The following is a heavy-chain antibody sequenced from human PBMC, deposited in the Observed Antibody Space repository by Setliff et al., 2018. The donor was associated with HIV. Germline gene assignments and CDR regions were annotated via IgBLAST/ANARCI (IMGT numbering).Heavy chain of an antibody. V-gene: IGHV1-45*01. CDR1: GYTFTYRY. CDR2: ITPFNGNT. CDR3: ARVPLSGWLYFDY. J-gene: IGHJ4*02. D-gene: IGHD6-19*01. Sequence: ASVKVSCKASGYTFTYRYLHWVRQAPGQALEWMGWITPFNGNTNYAQKFQGRVTVTTDTSTSTAYMGLRSLRSDDTAVYYCARVPLSGWLYFDYWGQGTLVTISS.